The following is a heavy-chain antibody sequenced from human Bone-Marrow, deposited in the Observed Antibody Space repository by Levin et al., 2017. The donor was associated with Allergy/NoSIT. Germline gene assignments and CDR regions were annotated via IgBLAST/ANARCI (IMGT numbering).Heavy chain of an antibody. V-gene: IGHV3-48*03. J-gene: IGHJ4*02. Sequence: PGGSLRLSCAASGFTFSSFEMNWVRQAPGKGLEWISHITGSGSTIYYADSVKGRFTISRDNAKKSLFLQMNSLRAEDTALYYCAKDLGGSGWAFDSWGQGSRVAVSS. CDR1: GFTFSSFE. CDR3: AKDLGGSGWAFDS. CDR2: ITGSGSTI. D-gene: IGHD6-19*01.